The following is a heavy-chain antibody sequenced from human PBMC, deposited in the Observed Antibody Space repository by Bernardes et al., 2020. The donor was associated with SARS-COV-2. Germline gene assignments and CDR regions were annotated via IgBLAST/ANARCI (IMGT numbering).Heavy chain of an antibody. CDR2: ISHDGSHT. D-gene: IGHD3-22*01. J-gene: IGHJ5*02. CDR3: AKGCDGAPFCYYCDP. Sequence: GGSLRLSCAASGFSFSSHGMNWVRQAPGKGLEWVAIISHDGSHTNYADSVRGRFTISRDNSKNTLYLQMSSLRAEDTAVYYCAKGCDGAPFCYYCDPWGQGTLVTGSS. CDR1: GFSFSSHG. V-gene: IGHV3-30*18.